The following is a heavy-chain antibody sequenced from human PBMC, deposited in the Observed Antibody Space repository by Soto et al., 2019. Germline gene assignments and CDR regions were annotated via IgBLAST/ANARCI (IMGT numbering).Heavy chain of an antibody. Sequence: PGESLKISGKGAGYNFSNSWIFWVRQMPGKGLXYMXXIXXGXSXXXYXXSFQGQVTISADKSINTAYLQWSSLRSEDTAVYYCAAAERDQYYFDYWGQGTLVTVSS. CDR3: AAAERDQYYFDY. J-gene: IGHJ4*02. CDR1: GYNFSNSW. D-gene: IGHD6-25*01. CDR2: IXXGXSXX. V-gene: IGHV5-51*01.